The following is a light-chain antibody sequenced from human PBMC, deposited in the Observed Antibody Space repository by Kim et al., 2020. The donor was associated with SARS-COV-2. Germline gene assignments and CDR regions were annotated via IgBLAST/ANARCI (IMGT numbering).Light chain of an antibody. CDR1: QAIDSY. Sequence: IQLTQSPSTLSASVGNRVTITCRASQAIDSYVAWYQQKPGNGPQLLIYTASTLQNGVPSRFSGSRSGTDFTLTISSVQPEDSATYFCQQVNSYPLTFGEGTKVDIK. J-gene: IGKJ4*01. V-gene: IGKV1-9*01. CDR2: TAS. CDR3: QQVNSYPLT.